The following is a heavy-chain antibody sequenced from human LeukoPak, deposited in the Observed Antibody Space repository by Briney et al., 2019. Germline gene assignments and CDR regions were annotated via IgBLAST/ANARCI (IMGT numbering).Heavy chain of an antibody. J-gene: IGHJ5*02. V-gene: IGHV4-59*01. D-gene: IGHD1-26*01. CDR3: AREGGIDMFDP. CDR1: GGSISSYY. Sequence: PSETLSLTCTVSGGSISSYYWTWIRQPPGKGLEWIGYIYYSGSTKYNPSLKSRVTISVDTSRNQFSLNLNSVSAADTAVYYCAREGGIDMFDPWGQGTLVTVSS. CDR2: IYYSGST.